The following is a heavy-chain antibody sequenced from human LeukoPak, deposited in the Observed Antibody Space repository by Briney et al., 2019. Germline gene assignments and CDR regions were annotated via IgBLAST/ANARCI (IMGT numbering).Heavy chain of an antibody. CDR3: VAGPRGNYVPYYFDY. CDR1: GFTFSSYG. J-gene: IGHJ4*02. Sequence: PGGSLRLSCAASGFTFSSYGMHWVRQAPGKGLEWVAVIWYDGSNKYYADSVKGRFTISRDNSKNTLYLQMNSLRAEDTAVYYCVAGPRGNYVPYYFDYWGQGTLVTVSS. D-gene: IGHD4-11*01. V-gene: IGHV3-33*01. CDR2: IWYDGSNK.